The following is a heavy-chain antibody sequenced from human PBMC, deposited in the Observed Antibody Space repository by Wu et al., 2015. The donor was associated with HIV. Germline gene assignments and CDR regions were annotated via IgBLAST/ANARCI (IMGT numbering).Heavy chain of an antibody. CDR3: ARDLRPGSSVGTRGREEGYYYYGMDV. CDR1: AYTFNTYG. J-gene: IGHJ6*01. Sequence: QVQLVQSGTEVKRPGASVKVSCQASAYTFNTYGISWVRQAPGQGLEWMGWISTYNGNTNYAQKLQGRVTMTTDTYTSTAYMELKSLRSDDTAVYYCARDLRPGSSVGTRGREEGYYYYGMDVVGTEGTTGHRSP. D-gene: IGHD6-13*01. V-gene: IGHV1-18*01. CDR2: ISTYNGNT.